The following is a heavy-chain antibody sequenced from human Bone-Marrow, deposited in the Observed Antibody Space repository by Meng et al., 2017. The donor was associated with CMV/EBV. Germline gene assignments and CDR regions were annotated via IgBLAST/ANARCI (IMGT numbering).Heavy chain of an antibody. CDR2: IYSGGST. Sequence: GESLKISCAASGFTVSSNYMSWVRQAPGKGLEWVSVIYSGGSTYYADSVKGRFTISRDNSKNTLYLQMNSLRAEDTAVYYCARSYPGGNYYYYGMDVSGQGTTVTVSS. J-gene: IGHJ6*02. V-gene: IGHV3-53*01. D-gene: IGHD2-2*02. CDR1: GFTVSSNY. CDR3: ARSYPGGNYYYYGMDV.